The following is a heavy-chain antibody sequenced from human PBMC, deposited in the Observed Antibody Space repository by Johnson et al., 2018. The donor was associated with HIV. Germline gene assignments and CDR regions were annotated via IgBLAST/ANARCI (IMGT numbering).Heavy chain of an antibody. J-gene: IGHJ3*02. CDR1: GFTFSSFG. CDR2: INWNGVST. D-gene: IGHD6-13*01. Sequence: VLLLESGGGVVQPGKSLRLSCAASGFTFSSFGMHWVRQAPGKGLEWVSGINWNGVSTAYADSVKGRCPISRDNGKNSLYLQMNSLRAEDTAVYYCAKEEGWDSREGAFDIWGQGTMVTVSS. CDR3: AKEEGWDSREGAFDI. V-gene: IGHV3-20*04.